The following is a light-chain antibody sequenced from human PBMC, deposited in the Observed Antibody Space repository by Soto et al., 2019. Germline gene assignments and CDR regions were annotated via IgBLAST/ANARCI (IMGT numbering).Light chain of an antibody. Sequence: SALTQPASVSGSPGQSITISCTGTSSDIDEYNYVSWYQQHPGKAPKLMIYEVNNRPSGVSNRFSGSKSGNTASLTISGLQAEDEADYYCCSYTSSSTLVFGGGTKLTVL. CDR3: CSYTSSSTLV. CDR1: SSDIDEYNY. J-gene: IGLJ3*02. CDR2: EVN. V-gene: IGLV2-14*01.